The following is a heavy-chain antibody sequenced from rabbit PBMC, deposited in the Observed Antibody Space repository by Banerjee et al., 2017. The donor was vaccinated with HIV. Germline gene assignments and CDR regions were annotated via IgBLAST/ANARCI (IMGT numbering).Heavy chain of an antibody. D-gene: IGHD1-1*01. Sequence: QEQLVESGGGLVQPGGSLKLSCKASGFDFSSYGVSWVRQAPGKGLEWIGYIDLVFGRTYYANWVNGRFTISSHNAQNTLYVQLNSLTVADTATYFCVRGASSSGYYSLWGQGTLVTV. CDR2: IDLVFGRT. CDR1: GFDFSSYG. V-gene: IGHV1S47*01. CDR3: VRGASSSGYYSL. J-gene: IGHJ3*01.